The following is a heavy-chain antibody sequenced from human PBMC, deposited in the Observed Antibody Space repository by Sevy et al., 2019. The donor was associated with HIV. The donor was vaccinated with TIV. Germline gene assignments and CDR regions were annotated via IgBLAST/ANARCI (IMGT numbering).Heavy chain of an antibody. D-gene: IGHD3-22*01. CDR2: ISSSSTYI. CDR1: GFTFSDYY. CDR3: ASGSLDSTGYPFDY. V-gene: IGHV3-11*06. Sequence: GGSLRLSCAASGFTFSDYYMSWIRQAPGKGLEWVSSISSSSTYIYYADSVRGRFTISRDNAKNSLYLQMHSLRAEDTAVYYCASGSLDSTGYPFDYWGQGTLVTVSS. J-gene: IGHJ4*02.